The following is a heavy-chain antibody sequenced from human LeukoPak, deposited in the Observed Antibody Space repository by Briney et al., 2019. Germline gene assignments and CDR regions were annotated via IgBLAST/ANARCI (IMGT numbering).Heavy chain of an antibody. CDR1: GGSFSGYY. J-gene: IGHJ3*02. CDR2: INHSGST. D-gene: IGHD6-6*01. Sequence: SETLSLTCAVYGGSFSGYYWSWIRQPPGKGLEWIGEINHSGSTNYNPSLKSRVTISVDTSKNQFSLKLSSVTAADTAVYYCARSSSIAARRSRRGAFDIWGQGTMVTVSS. CDR3: ARSSSIAARRSRRGAFDI. V-gene: IGHV4-34*01.